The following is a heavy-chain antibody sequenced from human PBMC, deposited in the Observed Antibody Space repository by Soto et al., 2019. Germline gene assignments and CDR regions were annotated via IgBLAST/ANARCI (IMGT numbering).Heavy chain of an antibody. Sequence: GGSLRLSCAASGFTFSDYYMSWIRQAPGKGLEWVSYISSSSSYTNYADSVRGRFTISRDNAKNSLYLQMNSLRAEDTAVYYCARALLPSQTRAFDIWGQGTMVTVSS. CDR1: GFTFSDYY. D-gene: IGHD3-22*01. CDR2: ISSSSSYT. V-gene: IGHV3-11*06. J-gene: IGHJ3*02. CDR3: ARALLPSQTRAFDI.